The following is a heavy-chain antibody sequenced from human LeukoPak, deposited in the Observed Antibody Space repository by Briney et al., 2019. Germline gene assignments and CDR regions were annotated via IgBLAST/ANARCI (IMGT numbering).Heavy chain of an antibody. CDR3: AKDDAWLQYGN. V-gene: IGHV3-23*01. D-gene: IGHD5-24*01. Sequence: GGSLRLSCAAPGFTFSSYEMNWVRQAPGKGLEWVSGISPNGVITYYADSVKGRFTISRDNSKGTVYLQMNSLRPEDTAVYYCAKDDAWLQYGNWGRGTLVTVSS. J-gene: IGHJ4*02. CDR2: ISPNGVIT. CDR1: GFTFSSYE.